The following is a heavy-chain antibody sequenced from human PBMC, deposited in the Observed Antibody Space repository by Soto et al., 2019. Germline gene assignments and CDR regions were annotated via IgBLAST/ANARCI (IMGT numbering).Heavy chain of an antibody. D-gene: IGHD3-16*02. Sequence: QVQLQESGPGLVKPSQTLSLTCTVSGGSISSGGYYWSWIRQHPGKGLEWIGYIYYSGSTYYNPSHKSRVTISVDTSKNQFSLKLSSVTAADTAVYYCARDEYDYVWGSYRYTGRFDPWGQGTLVTVSS. CDR1: GGSISSGGYY. J-gene: IGHJ5*02. CDR3: ARDEYDYVWGSYRYTGRFDP. CDR2: IYYSGST. V-gene: IGHV4-31*03.